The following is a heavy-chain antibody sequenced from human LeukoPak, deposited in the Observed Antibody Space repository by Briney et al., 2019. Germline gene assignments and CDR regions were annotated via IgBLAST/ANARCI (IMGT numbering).Heavy chain of an antibody. V-gene: IGHV4-39*07. CDR3: ARRGYSYGL. D-gene: IGHD5-18*01. J-gene: IGHJ4*02. CDR2: IYYSGST. Sequence: SETLSLTCTVPGGSISSSSYYWGWIRQPPGKGLEWIGSIYYSGSTNYNPSLKSRVTISVDTSKNQFSLKLSSVTAADTAVYYCARRGYSYGLWGQGTLVTVSS. CDR1: GGSISSSSYY.